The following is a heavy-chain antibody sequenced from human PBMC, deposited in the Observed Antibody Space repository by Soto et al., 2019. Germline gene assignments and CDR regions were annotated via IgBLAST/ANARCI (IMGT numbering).Heavy chain of an antibody. CDR2: ISGSGGST. Sequence: GGSLRLSCAASGFTFSSYAMSCVRQAPGKGLEWASAISGSGGSTYYADSVKGRFTISRDNSKNTLYLQMNSLRAEDTAVYYCAKDLSLRDYYDSSGYYPCYFDYWGQGTLVTVPS. V-gene: IGHV3-23*01. CDR3: AKDLSLRDYYDSSGYYPCYFDY. CDR1: GFTFSSYA. D-gene: IGHD3-22*01. J-gene: IGHJ4*02.